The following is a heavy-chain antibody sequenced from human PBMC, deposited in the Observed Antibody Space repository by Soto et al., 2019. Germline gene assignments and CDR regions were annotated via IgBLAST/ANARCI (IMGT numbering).Heavy chain of an antibody. CDR1: GFTFSDYY. V-gene: IGHV3-11*06. J-gene: IGHJ6*02. D-gene: IGHD3-3*01. CDR3: ARDHWLAQYYDFWSGSLGGMDV. Sequence: QVQLVESGGGLVKPGGSLRLSCAASGFTFSDYYMSWIRQAPGKGLEWVSYISSSSSYTNYADSVKGRFTISRDNAKNSLYLQMNSLRAEDPAVYYCARDHWLAQYYDFWSGSLGGMDVWGQGTTVTVSS. CDR2: ISSSSSYT.